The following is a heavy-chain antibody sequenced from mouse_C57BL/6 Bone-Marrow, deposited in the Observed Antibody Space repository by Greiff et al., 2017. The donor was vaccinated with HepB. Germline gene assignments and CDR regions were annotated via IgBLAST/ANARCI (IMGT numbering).Heavy chain of an antibody. CDR3: ARVPYYYGSSYWYFDV. Sequence: VQLQQSGAELVRPGTSVKVSCKASGYAFTNYLIEWVKQRPGQGLEWIGVINPGSGGTNYNEKFKGKATLTADKSSSTAYMQLSSLTSEDSAVSVWARVPYYYGSSYWYFDVGGTGTTVTVSS. CDR1: GYAFTNYL. D-gene: IGHD1-1*01. V-gene: IGHV1-54*01. J-gene: IGHJ1*03. CDR2: INPGSGGT.